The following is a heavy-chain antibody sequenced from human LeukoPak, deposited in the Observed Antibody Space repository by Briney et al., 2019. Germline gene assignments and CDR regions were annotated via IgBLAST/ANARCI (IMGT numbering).Heavy chain of an antibody. V-gene: IGHV1-2*02. CDR1: GYSLTSYA. Sequence: ASVKVSCKASGYSLTSYAMNWVRQAPGQGLEWMGWINPKSGGTNYAQKFQGRVTMTRDTSISTAYMELSRLRFDDTAVYYCASGSSFDSSGRGFDYWGQGTLVTVSS. CDR2: INPKSGGT. D-gene: IGHD3-22*01. J-gene: IGHJ4*02. CDR3: ASGSSFDSSGRGFDY.